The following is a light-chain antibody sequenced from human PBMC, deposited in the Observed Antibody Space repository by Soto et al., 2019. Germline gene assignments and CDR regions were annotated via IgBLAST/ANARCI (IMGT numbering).Light chain of an antibody. J-gene: IGKJ1*01. CDR1: QSVSSSY. V-gene: IGKV3-20*01. CDR3: QQYDTTGRT. CDR2: GAS. Sequence: EIVLTQSPGTLSLSPGERATLSCRASQSVSSSYLAWYQHRPGQAPRLLISGASSRATGIPDRFSGSGSGTAFTLTISRLGPEDFAVYYCQQYDTTGRTFGQGTKVEIK.